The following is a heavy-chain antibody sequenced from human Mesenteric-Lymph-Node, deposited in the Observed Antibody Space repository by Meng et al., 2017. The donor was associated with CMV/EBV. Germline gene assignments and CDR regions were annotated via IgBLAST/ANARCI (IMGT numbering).Heavy chain of an antibody. D-gene: IGHD2/OR15-2a*01. CDR2: ISSSSSYI. V-gene: IGHV3-21*01. J-gene: IGHJ6*02. CDR3: ASRQKGLSYYYYGMDV. CDR1: GFTFSSYD. Sequence: GGSLRLSCAASGFTFSSYDMNWVRQAPGKGLEWVSSISSSSSYISYADSVKGRFTISRDNAKNSLYLQMNSLRAEDTAVCYCASRQKGLSYYYYGMDVWGQGTTVTVSS.